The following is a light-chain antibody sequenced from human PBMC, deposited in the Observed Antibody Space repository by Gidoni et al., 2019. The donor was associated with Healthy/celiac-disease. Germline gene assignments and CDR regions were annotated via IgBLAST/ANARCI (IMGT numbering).Light chain of an antibody. V-gene: IGKV3-20*01. CDR2: GAS. CDR3: QQYGSSPQYT. Sequence: ESVLTQSPGTLSLSPGERPTLSCRASQSVSSSYLAWYQQKPGQAPRLLIYGASSRATGIPDRFSGSGSGTDFTLTISRLEPEDFAVYYCQQYGSSPQYTFGQGTKLEIK. J-gene: IGKJ2*01. CDR1: QSVSSSY.